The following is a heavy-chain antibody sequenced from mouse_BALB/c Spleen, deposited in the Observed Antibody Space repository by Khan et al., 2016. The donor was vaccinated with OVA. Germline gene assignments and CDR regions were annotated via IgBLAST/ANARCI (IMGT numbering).Heavy chain of an antibody. J-gene: IGHJ3*02. Sequence: EVQLVESGPGLVKPSQSLSLTCTVTGYSITSDYSWNWIRQFPGNRLVWMGYISYSGSTSYTPSLQSRISITRDTSKNQFFLQLNSVTAEDTATYYCARVRGYWGQGTLVTVSA. CDR1: GYSITSDYS. CDR3: ARVRGY. CDR2: ISYSGST. D-gene: IGHD2-14*01. V-gene: IGHV3-2*02.